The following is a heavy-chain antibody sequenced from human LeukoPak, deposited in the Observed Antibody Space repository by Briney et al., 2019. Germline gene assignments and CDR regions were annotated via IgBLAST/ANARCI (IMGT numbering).Heavy chain of an antibody. D-gene: IGHD3-10*01. J-gene: IGHJ5*02. CDR3: ASLITMVRGVRA. CDR2: ISGSGGST. Sequence: GGSLRLSCAASGFTFSSYAMSWVRQAPGKGLEWVSAISGSGGSTYYADSVKGRFTISRDNAKNSLYLQMNSLRDEDTAVYYCASLITMVRGVRAWGQGTLVTVSS. CDR1: GFTFSSYA. V-gene: IGHV3-23*01.